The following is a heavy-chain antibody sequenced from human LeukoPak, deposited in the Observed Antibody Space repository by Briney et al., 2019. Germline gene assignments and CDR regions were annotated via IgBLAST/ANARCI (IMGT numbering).Heavy chain of an antibody. CDR2: INPNSGDT. V-gene: IGHV1-2*02. CDR3: ARNVTDDSPSVEF. CDR1: GYPFTGYF. Sequence: ASVRVSCKASGYPFTGYFIHWVRQAPGQGLEWMGWINPNSGDTKYAQKIQGRVTMTRDTSISTAYMELSSLRSDDTAMYFCARNVTDDSPSVEFWGQGTLVTVSS. J-gene: IGHJ4*02. D-gene: IGHD1-1*01.